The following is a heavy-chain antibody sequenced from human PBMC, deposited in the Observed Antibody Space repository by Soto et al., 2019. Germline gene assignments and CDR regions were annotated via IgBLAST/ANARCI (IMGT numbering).Heavy chain of an antibody. Sequence: QVQLQQWGAGLLKPSETLSLTCAVYGGSFSGYYWSWIRQPPGKGLEWIGEINHSGSANYNPSLKSRVTISVDTSKNQFSLKLSSVTAADTAVYYCASLGAAAGSNWFDPWGQGTLVTVSS. D-gene: IGHD6-13*01. CDR3: ASLGAAAGSNWFDP. CDR1: GGSFSGYY. V-gene: IGHV4-34*01. CDR2: INHSGSA. J-gene: IGHJ5*02.